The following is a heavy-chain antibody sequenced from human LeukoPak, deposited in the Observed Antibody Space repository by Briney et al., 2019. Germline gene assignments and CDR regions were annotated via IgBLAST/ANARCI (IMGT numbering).Heavy chain of an antibody. CDR2: IKSKTDAATT. Sequence: GGSLRLSCAASGFTFSSCAMSWVRQAPGKGLEWVGRIKSKTDAATTDYAAPVKGRFTISRDDSKNTLFLQMNSLKTEDTAVYYCVRELPNGGGYWGQGTLLTVSS. CDR3: VRELPNGGGY. V-gene: IGHV3-15*01. CDR1: GFTFSSCA. D-gene: IGHD2-8*01. J-gene: IGHJ4*02.